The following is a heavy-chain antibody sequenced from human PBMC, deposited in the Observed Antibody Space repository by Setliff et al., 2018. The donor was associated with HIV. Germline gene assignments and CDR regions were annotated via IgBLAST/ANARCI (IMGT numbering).Heavy chain of an antibody. CDR3: AKTSRVREYNSPFDP. V-gene: IGHV3-23*03. J-gene: IGHJ5*02. D-gene: IGHD3-10*01. CDR1: GFTFSDYS. CDR2: IYSDGSNT. Sequence: PGGSLRLSCAASGFTFSDYSMTWVRQAPGKGLEWVSVIYSDGSNTYYADSVKGRFTISRDNSKSTLYLQMNSLRAEDTAIYYCAKTSRVREYNSPFDPWGQGTLVTVSS.